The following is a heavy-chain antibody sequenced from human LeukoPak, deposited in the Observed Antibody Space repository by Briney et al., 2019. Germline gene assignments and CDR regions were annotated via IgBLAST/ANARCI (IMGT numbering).Heavy chain of an antibody. CDR3: ARGDGLAISTPYYYYGMDV. V-gene: IGHV4-39*07. J-gene: IGHJ6*02. CDR2: IYYSGST. CDR1: GGSISSSYYY. Sequence: PSETLSLTCTVSGGSISSSYYYWGWIRQPPGKGLEWIGSIYYSGSTYYNPSLKSRVTISVDKSKNQVSLGLSSVTAADTAVYYCARGDGLAISTPYYYYGMDVWGQGTTVTVSS. D-gene: IGHD3-3*01.